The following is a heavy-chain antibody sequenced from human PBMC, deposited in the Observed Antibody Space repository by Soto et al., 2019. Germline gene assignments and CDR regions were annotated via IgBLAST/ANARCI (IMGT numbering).Heavy chain of an antibody. V-gene: IGHV3-48*01. J-gene: IGHJ4*02. CDR1: GFTFSSYS. D-gene: IGHD6-13*01. Sequence: GGSLRISCAASGFTFSSYSMNWGRQAPGKGREWVSYISSISSTIYYADSVKGRFTISRDNAKNLLYLQMNSLCAEDTAVYYCANRDYINSWDYFDYWGQGTVVTVSS. CDR2: ISSISSTI. CDR3: ANRDYINSWDYFDY.